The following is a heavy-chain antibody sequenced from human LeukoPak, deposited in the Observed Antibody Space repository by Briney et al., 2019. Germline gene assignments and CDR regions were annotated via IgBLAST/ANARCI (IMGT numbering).Heavy chain of an antibody. V-gene: IGHV3-48*01. Sequence: PGGSLRLSCAASGFTFSSYSMNWVRQAPGKGLEWVSYISSSSSTIYYADSVKGRFTISRDNAKKSLYLQMNSLRAEDTAVYYCTRDPSFDSTFYYGMDVWGQGTTVTVSS. CDR2: ISSSSSTI. D-gene: IGHD3-9*01. J-gene: IGHJ6*02. CDR3: TRDPSFDSTFYYGMDV. CDR1: GFTFSSYS.